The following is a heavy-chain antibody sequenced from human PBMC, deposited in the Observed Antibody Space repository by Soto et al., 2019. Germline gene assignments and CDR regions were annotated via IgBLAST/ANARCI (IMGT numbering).Heavy chain of an antibody. D-gene: IGHD4-17*01. CDR2: IKSKTDGGTT. V-gene: IGHV3-15*01. CDR3: TTDSSTTVVWDYYYYYGMDV. Sequence: PGGSLRLSCAASGFTFSNAWMSWVRQAPGKGLEWVGRIKSKTDGGTTDYAAPVKGRFTISRDDSKNTLYLQMNSLKTEDTAVYYCTTDSSTTVVWDYYYYYGMDVWGQGTTVTVSS. J-gene: IGHJ6*02. CDR1: GFTFSNAW.